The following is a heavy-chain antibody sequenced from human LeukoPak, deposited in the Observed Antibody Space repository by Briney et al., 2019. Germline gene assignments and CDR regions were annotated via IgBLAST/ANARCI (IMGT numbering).Heavy chain of an antibody. J-gene: IGHJ4*02. CDR2: ISGSGGST. Sequence: PGGSLRLSCAASGFTFSSYGMSWVRQAPGKGLEWVSAISGSGGSTYYADSVKGRFTISRDNAKNSLYLQMNSLRAEDTAVYYCAGETYYYGSGSYDFDYWGQGTLVTVSS. CDR3: AGETYYYGSGSYDFDY. CDR1: GFTFSSYG. D-gene: IGHD3-10*01. V-gene: IGHV3-23*01.